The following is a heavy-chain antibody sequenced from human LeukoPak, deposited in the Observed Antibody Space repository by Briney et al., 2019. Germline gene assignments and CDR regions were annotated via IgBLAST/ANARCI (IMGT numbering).Heavy chain of an antibody. V-gene: IGHV4-39*07. CDR1: GGSISSGGYY. Sequence: SETLSLTCIVSGGSISSGGYYWSWIRQPPGKGLEWIGEINHSGSTNYNPSLKSRVTISVDTSKNQFSLKLSSVTAADTAVYYCARGRYYYDSSGYGRDYYYYGMDVWGQGTTVTVSS. CDR2: INHSGST. D-gene: IGHD3-22*01. CDR3: ARGRYYYDSSGYGRDYYYYGMDV. J-gene: IGHJ6*02.